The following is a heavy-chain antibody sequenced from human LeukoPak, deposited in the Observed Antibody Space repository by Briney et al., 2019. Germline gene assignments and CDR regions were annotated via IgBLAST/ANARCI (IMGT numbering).Heavy chain of an antibody. D-gene: IGHD1-26*01. CDR1: GFTFSSYA. Sequence: GGSLRLSCAASGFTFSSYAMHWVRQAPGKGLEWVAVISYDGSNKYYADSVKGRFTISRDNSKNTLYLQMNSLRAEDTAVYYCASVSGWARAFDIWGQGTMVTVSS. CDR2: ISYDGSNK. CDR3: ASVSGWARAFDI. J-gene: IGHJ3*02. V-gene: IGHV3-30-3*01.